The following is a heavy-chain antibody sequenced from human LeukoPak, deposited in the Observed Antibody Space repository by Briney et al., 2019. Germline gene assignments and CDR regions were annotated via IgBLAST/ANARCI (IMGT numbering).Heavy chain of an antibody. V-gene: IGHV1-18*01. J-gene: IGHJ4*02. CDR1: GYSFTNYG. CDR3: ARGNWNDWFDY. D-gene: IGHD1-1*01. CDR2: ISPYHSNT. Sequence: GASVKVSCKASGYSFTNYGITWVRQAPGQGLEWMGWISPYHSNTHYAQRLQGRVTMTTDTSTSTAYMEVRSLRSDDTAVYYCARGNWNDWFDYWGQGTLVTVSS.